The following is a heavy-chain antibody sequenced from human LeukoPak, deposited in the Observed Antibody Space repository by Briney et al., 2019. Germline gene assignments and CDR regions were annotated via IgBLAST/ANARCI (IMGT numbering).Heavy chain of an antibody. CDR1: GVTFSGYS. CDR2: ITATSLHI. CDR3: ARDRYSYGEYFQH. Sequence: GGSLRLSCAASGVTFSGYSMNWVRQAPGKGLEWVSAITATSLHIYYADSVKGRFTISRDNAKNSLYLQMNSLRAEDTAVYYCARDRYSYGEYFQHWGQGTLVTVSS. J-gene: IGHJ1*01. V-gene: IGHV3-21*01. D-gene: IGHD5-18*01.